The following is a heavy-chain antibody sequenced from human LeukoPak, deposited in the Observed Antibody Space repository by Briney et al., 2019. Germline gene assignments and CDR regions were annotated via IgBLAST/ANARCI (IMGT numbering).Heavy chain of an antibody. CDR2: INPNSGGT. Sequence: GASVKVSCKASGYTYTGYYMHWVRQAPGQGLEWMGWINPNSGGTNYAQKFQGRVTMTRDTSISTAYMELSRLRSDDTAVYYCARDFGIAVAGTGWFDPWGQGTLVTVSS. V-gene: IGHV1-2*02. D-gene: IGHD6-19*01. CDR1: GYTYTGYY. J-gene: IGHJ5*02. CDR3: ARDFGIAVAGTGWFDP.